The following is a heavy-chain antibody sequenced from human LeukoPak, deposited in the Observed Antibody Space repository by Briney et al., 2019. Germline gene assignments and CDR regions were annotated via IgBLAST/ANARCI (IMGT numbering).Heavy chain of an antibody. J-gene: IGHJ4*02. D-gene: IGHD3-10*01. Sequence: PSETLSLTCTVSGGSVSITNYYWGWIRQPPGKGLEWNGNIYYTGSTYYNPSLKSRVTISVDTSKNQFSLKLSAVTAADTAVFYCARQLDYYGSGSYSQIDYWGQGTLVTVSS. CDR1: GGSVSITNYY. V-gene: IGHV4-39*01. CDR3: ARQLDYYGSGSYSQIDY. CDR2: IYYTGST.